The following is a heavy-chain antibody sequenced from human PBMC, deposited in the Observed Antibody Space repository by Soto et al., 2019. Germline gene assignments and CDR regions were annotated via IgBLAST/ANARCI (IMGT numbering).Heavy chain of an antibody. D-gene: IGHD4-17*01. CDR2: IYYSGST. CDR3: ARTTYGDVAYYYYGMDV. CDR1: GGSISSYY. Sequence: KPSETLSLTCTVSGGSISSYYWSWIRQPPGKGLEWIGYIYYSGSTNYNPSLKSRVTISVDTSKNQFSLKLSSVTAADTAVYYCARTTYGDVAYYYYGMDVWGQGTTVTVSS. V-gene: IGHV4-59*01. J-gene: IGHJ6*02.